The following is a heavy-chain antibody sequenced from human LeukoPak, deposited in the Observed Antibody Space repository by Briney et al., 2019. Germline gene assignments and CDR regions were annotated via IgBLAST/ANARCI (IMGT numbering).Heavy chain of an antibody. J-gene: IGHJ4*02. CDR1: GYTFTIYA. CDR3: ARVLSYYDSSGSLDY. V-gene: IGHV1-2*02. CDR2: INPNSGGT. D-gene: IGHD3-22*01. Sequence: ASVKVSFKASGYTFTIYAMNWVRQAPGQGLEWMGWINPNSGGTNYAQKFQGRVTMTRDTSISTAYMELSRLRSDDTAVYYCARVLSYYDSSGSLDYWGQGTLVTVSS.